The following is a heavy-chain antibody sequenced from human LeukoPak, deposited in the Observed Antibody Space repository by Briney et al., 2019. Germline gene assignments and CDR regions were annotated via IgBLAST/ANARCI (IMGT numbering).Heavy chain of an antibody. CDR2: IYHSGST. Sequence: SGTLSLTCAVSGGSISSSNWCSWVRQPPGKGLEWIGEIYHSGSTNYNPSLKSRVTISVDKSKNQFSLKLSSVTAADTAVYYCARAVAPHGLGELLYYFDYWGQGTLVTVSS. V-gene: IGHV4-4*02. J-gene: IGHJ4*02. CDR3: ARAVAPHGLGELLYYFDY. D-gene: IGHD3-10*01. CDR1: GGSISSSNW.